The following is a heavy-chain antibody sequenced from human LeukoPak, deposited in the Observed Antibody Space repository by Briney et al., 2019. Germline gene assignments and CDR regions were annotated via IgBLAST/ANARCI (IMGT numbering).Heavy chain of an antibody. CDR1: GYTFTGCY. Sequence: ASVKVSCKASGYTFTGCYIHWVRQAPGQGLEWMGWINPNSGGTDYAQKFQGRVTMTRDTSISTAYMELSRLRSDDTAVYYCASRNTETFDYWGQGTLVTVSS. CDR3: ASRNTETFDY. CDR2: INPNSGGT. V-gene: IGHV1-2*02. D-gene: IGHD4-17*01. J-gene: IGHJ4*02.